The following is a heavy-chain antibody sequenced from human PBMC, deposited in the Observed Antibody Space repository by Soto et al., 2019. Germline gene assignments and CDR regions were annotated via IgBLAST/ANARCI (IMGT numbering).Heavy chain of an antibody. J-gene: IGHJ6*02. D-gene: IGHD4-4*01. V-gene: IGHV5-10-1*01. CDR1: GYSFTRYC. CDR2: IDPSDSYT. Sequence: TGESLKISCKRSGYSFTRYCISWVRQMPGKGLEWMGRIDPSDSYTNYSPSFQGHVTISPDKSISTAYLQWSSLKASDTAMYYCARTVANYYYYGMDVWGQGATVTVSS. CDR3: ARTVANYYYYGMDV.